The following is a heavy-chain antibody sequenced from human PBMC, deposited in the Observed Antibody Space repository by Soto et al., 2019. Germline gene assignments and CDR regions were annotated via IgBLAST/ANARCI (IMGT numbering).Heavy chain of an antibody. CDR2: INNDGSRT. V-gene: IGHV3-74*01. CDR3: GTTIEY. D-gene: IGHD1-26*01. Sequence: EVQVVESGGALVQPGGCLRLYCAASGFTFSNYWMPWVRQVPGEGLVWVSSINNDGSRTWYADSVRGRIAMSRDNARNLVYLQMNSLRAEDTAVFYCGTTIEYWGQGALVTVSS. CDR1: GFTFSNYW. J-gene: IGHJ4*02.